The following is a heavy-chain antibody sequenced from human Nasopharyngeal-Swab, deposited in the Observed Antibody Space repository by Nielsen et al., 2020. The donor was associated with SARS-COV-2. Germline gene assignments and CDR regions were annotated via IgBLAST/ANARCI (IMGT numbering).Heavy chain of an antibody. D-gene: IGHD3-10*01. CDR3: ARDGELSYPFWGYFQH. V-gene: IGHV4-59*01. Sequence: WIRQPPGKGLEWIGYIYYSGSTNYNPSLKSRVTISVDTSKNQFSLKLSSVTAADTAVYYCARDGELSYPFWGYFQHWGQGTLVTSPQ. CDR2: IYYSGST. J-gene: IGHJ1*01.